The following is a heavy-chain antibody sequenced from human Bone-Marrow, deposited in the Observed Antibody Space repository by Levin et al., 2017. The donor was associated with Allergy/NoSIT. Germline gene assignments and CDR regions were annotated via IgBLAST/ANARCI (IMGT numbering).Heavy chain of an antibody. Sequence: SCAASGFTFGVHGMHWVRQAPGKGLEWVAVKWYDGDSEYYADSVKGRFTVSRDNSKNTLYLQMNSLRVEDTAVYYCARDLLVYGYSYGYFDYWAQGTLVTVSS. CDR1: GFTFGVHG. CDR2: KWYDGDSE. J-gene: IGHJ4*02. CDR3: ARDLLVYGYSYGYFDY. V-gene: IGHV3-33*01. D-gene: IGHD5-18*01.